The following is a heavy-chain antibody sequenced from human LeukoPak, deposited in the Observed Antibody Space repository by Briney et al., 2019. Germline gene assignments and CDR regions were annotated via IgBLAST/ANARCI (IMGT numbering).Heavy chain of an antibody. D-gene: IGHD3-22*01. J-gene: IGHJ4*02. CDR3: ARVHYYDSSGYYA. V-gene: IGHV3-21*01. Sequence: PGGSLRLSCAASGFTFSSYTMKWVRQAPGKGLEWVSSISSSSSYIYYADSVKGRFTVSRDNAKNSLYLQMNSLRAEDTAVYYCARVHYYDSSGYYAWGQGTLVTVSS. CDR2: ISSSSSYI. CDR1: GFTFSSYT.